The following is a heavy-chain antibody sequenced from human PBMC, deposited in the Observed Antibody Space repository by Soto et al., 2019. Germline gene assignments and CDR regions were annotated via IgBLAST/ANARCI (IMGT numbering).Heavy chain of an antibody. V-gene: IGHV3-30*18. CDR1: GFNFKSYV. D-gene: IGHD6-6*01. Sequence: PGGALRLSCAASGFNFKSYVMHWVRQSPGKGLEWVTVMSFDGSHKYYADSVKGRFTISRDNSENTLYLQMNSLRPEDTAVYYCAKGSSSVYYYYYGMDVWGQGTTVTVSS. CDR2: MSFDGSHK. CDR3: AKGSSSVYYYYYGMDV. J-gene: IGHJ6*02.